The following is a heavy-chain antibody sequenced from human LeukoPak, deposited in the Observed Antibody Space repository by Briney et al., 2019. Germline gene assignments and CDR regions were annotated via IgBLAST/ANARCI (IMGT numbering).Heavy chain of an antibody. Sequence: GASVKVSCKASGYTFTSYDINWVRQATGQGLEWMGWMNPNSGNTSYAQKFQGRVTMTRDTSTSAVYMELSSLRSDDTAVYYCARELTMVRGVNNWFDPWGQGTLVTVSS. CDR2: MNPNSGNT. V-gene: IGHV1-8*02. CDR1: GYTFTSYD. D-gene: IGHD3-10*01. J-gene: IGHJ5*02. CDR3: ARELTMVRGVNNWFDP.